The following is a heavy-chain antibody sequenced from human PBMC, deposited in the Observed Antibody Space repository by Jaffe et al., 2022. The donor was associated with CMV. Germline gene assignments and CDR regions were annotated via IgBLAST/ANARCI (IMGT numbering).Heavy chain of an antibody. V-gene: IGHV1-8*01. D-gene: IGHD3-10*01. Sequence: QVQLVQSGAEVKKPGASVKVSCKASGYTFTSYDINWVRQATGQGLEWMGWMNPNSGNTGYAQKFQGRVTMTRNTSISTAYMELSSLRSEDTAVYYCATAPVWFGEPQGVVYYYYGMDVWGQGTTVTVSS. CDR3: ATAPVWFGEPQGVVYYYYGMDV. CDR2: MNPNSGNT. CDR1: GYTFTSYD. J-gene: IGHJ6*02.